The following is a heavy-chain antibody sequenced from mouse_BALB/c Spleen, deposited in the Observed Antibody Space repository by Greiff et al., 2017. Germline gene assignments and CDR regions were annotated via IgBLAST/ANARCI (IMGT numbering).Heavy chain of an antibody. CDR2: ISSGSSTI. D-gene: IGHD2-14*01. J-gene: IGHJ3*01. V-gene: IGHV5-17*02. Sequence: EVQLQESGGGLVQPGGSRKLSCAASGFTFSSFGMHWVRQAPEKGLEWVAYISSGSSTIYYADTVKGRFTISRDNPKNTLFLQMTSLRSEDTAMYYCAREVYDGFAYWGQGTLVTVSA. CDR1: GFTFSSFG. CDR3: AREVYDGFAY.